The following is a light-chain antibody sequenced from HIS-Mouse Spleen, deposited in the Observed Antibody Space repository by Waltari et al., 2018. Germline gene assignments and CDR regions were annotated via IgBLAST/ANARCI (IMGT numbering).Light chain of an antibody. Sequence: SYELTQPPSVSVSPGQTARITCSGDALPKQYADWYQQKPGQAPVLVIYKDSERPSGIPERFSGSSSGTTVTLTISGVQEEDEADYYCQSADSSGTYWVFGGGTKLTVL. CDR1: ALPKQY. CDR3: QSADSSGTYWV. CDR2: KDS. J-gene: IGLJ3*02. V-gene: IGLV3-25*03.